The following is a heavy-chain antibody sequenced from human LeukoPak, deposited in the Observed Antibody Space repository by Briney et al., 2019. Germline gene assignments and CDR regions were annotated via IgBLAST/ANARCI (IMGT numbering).Heavy chain of an antibody. CDR3: ARSGSKSWGYFES. J-gene: IGHJ4*02. Sequence: EASVKVSCKASGGTVRSYVISWVRQAPGQGLEWMGRIIPAFRTTVFAQRFQGRVTMTTDESTSAAYLDLSSLTFDDTAVYYCARSGSKSWGYFESWGQGTLVTVSS. CDR2: IIPAFRTT. V-gene: IGHV1-69*05. D-gene: IGHD1-26*01. CDR1: GGTVRSYV.